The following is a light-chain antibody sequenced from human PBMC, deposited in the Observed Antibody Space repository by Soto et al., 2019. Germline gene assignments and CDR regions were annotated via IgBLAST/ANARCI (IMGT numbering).Light chain of an antibody. CDR3: MQALQTPPWT. V-gene: IGKV2-28*01. Sequence: DFVMTQSPLSLPVTPGEPASISCRSSQSLLHSNGYNYLDWYLQKPGQSPQLLIYLGSNRASGVPDRFSGSGSGTDFTLKISRVEAEDVGVYYCMQALQTPPWTFGQGTKVDIK. J-gene: IGKJ1*01. CDR1: QSLLHSNGYNY. CDR2: LGS.